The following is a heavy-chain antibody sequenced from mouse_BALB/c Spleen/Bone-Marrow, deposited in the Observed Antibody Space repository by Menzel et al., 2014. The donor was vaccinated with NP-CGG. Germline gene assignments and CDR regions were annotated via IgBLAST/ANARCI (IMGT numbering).Heavy chain of an antibody. Sequence: VKLMESGPGLVAPSQSLSITCTVSGFSLTSYGIHWVRQPPGKVLEWLGAIWAGGSTNYNSALMSRLSISKDNSKSQVFLKMNSLQTDDTAMYYCARGSYYEGAMDYWGQGTSVTVSS. CDR3: ARGSYYEGAMDY. CDR2: IWAGGST. D-gene: IGHD1-1*01. J-gene: IGHJ4*01. V-gene: IGHV2-9*02. CDR1: GFSLTSYG.